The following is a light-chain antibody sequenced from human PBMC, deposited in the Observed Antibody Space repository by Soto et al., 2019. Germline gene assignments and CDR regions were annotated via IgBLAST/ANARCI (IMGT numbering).Light chain of an antibody. CDR1: QSVSTNF. J-gene: IGKJ1*01. CDR2: GAS. CDR3: QQYGRTSWT. Sequence: EIVLTQFPGTLFLSPGEGATLSCRASQSVSTNFFAWYQQKPGQAPRLLIYGASTRATGIPDRFSGSGSGTDFTLTISRLEPEDFAVYYCQQYGRTSWTFGQGTKVDIK. V-gene: IGKV3-20*01.